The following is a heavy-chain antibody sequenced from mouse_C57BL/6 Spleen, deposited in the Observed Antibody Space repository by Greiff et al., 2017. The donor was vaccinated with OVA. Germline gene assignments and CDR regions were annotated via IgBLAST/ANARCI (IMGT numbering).Heavy chain of an antibody. D-gene: IGHD2-4*01. Sequence: EVQLQQSGPKLVKPGASVKISCKASGYSFTGYYMNWVKQSPEKSLEWIGEINPSTGGTTYNQKFKAKATLTVDKSSSTAYMQLKSLTSEDSAVYYCARRGYDYWFAYWGQGTLVTVSA. V-gene: IGHV1-42*01. J-gene: IGHJ3*01. CDR1: GYSFTGYY. CDR3: ARRGYDYWFAY. CDR2: INPSTGGT.